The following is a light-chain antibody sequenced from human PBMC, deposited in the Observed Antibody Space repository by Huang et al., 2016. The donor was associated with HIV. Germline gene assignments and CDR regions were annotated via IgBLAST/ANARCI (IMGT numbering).Light chain of an antibody. J-gene: IGKJ2*01. CDR1: QSVSRN. Sequence: EIVLTQSPATRSMSPGQRATLSCRASQSVSRNLAWFQQKPGQAPRLPIYGASTRATGIPGRFSGSGSGTEFTLTISSLQSEDFAVYYCQQYNNWPPMYTFGQGTKLEV. V-gene: IGKV3-15*01. CDR2: GAS. CDR3: QQYNNWPPMYT.